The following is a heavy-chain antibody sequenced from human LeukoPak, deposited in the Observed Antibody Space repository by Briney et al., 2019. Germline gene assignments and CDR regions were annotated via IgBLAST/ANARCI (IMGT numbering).Heavy chain of an antibody. Sequence: PSETLSLTCTVSGGSISSYYWSWIRQPPGKGLEWIWYIYYSGSTNYNPSLKSRVTISVDTSKNQFSLKLSSVTAADTAVYYCARAVAAKVGFDPWGQGTLVTVSS. V-gene: IGHV4-59*01. CDR3: ARAVAAKVGFDP. J-gene: IGHJ5*02. D-gene: IGHD6-13*01. CDR2: IYYSGST. CDR1: GGSISSYY.